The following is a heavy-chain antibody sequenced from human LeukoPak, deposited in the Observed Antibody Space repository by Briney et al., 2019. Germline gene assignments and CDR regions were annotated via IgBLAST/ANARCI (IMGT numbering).Heavy chain of an antibody. CDR1: GFTFTNYW. CDR2: VNQDGSGK. Sequence: GGSLRLSCAASGFTFTNYWMDWVRQAPGKGLEWVANVNQDGSGKYYVDSVKGRFTISRDNAKNSLSLQMDSLRAEDTALYYCAGDLDYWGQGTLVTVSS. V-gene: IGHV3-7*01. CDR3: AGDLDY. J-gene: IGHJ4*02.